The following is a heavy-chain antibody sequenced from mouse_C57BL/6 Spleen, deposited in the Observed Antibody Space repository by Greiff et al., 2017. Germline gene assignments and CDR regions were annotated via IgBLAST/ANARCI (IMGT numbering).Heavy chain of an antibody. CDR1: GYTFTDYN. V-gene: IGHV1-22*01. CDR3: ASGYFAWFAY. Sequence: VQLQQSGPELVKPGASVKMSCKASGYTFTDYNMHWVKQSHGKSLEWIGYINPNNGGTSYNQKFKGKDTLTVNKSSSTAYMELRSLTSEDSAVYYCASGYFAWFAYWGQGTLVTVSA. D-gene: IGHD2-3*01. J-gene: IGHJ3*01. CDR2: INPNNGGT.